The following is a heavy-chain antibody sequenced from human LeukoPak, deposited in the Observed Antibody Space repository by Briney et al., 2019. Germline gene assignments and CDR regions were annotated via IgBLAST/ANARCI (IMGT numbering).Heavy chain of an antibody. V-gene: IGHV3-7*01. D-gene: IGHD3-10*01. CDR3: ARGPLWFGEYREDC. CDR1: GFTFSSYW. CDR2: IKQDGSEK. J-gene: IGHJ4*02. Sequence: PGGSLRLSCAASGFTFSSYWMSWVRKAPGKGLEWVANIKQDGSEKYYVDSVKGRFTISRDNAKNSLYLQMNSLRAEDTAVYYGARGPLWFGEYREDCWGQGTLVTVSS.